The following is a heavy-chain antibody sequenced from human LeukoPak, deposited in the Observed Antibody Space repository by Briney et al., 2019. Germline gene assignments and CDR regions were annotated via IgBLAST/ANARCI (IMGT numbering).Heavy chain of an antibody. D-gene: IGHD3-3*01. CDR2: ISWNSGSI. J-gene: IGHJ4*02. CDR1: GFTFDDYA. Sequence: GGSLRLSCAASGFTFDDYAMHWVRQAPGKGLECVSGISWNSGSIGYADSVKGRFTISRDNAKNSLYLQMNSLRAEDTALYYCAKGALRFLEWLSPDFDYWGQGTLVTVSS. V-gene: IGHV3-9*01. CDR3: AKGALRFLEWLSPDFDY.